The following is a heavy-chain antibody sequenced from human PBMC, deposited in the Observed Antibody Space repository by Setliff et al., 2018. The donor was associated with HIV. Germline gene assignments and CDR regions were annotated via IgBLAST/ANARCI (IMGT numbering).Heavy chain of an antibody. CDR1: GFTFSDYS. CDR2: ISRSSSLV. Sequence: GGSLRLSCVGSGFTFSDYSLNWVRQAPGRGLEWVSYISRSSSLVYQADSVKGRSTISRDNAKNLLYLQMNSLRADDTAVYYCTRDLPLIVSSGRGNRWGQGTLVTVSS. CDR3: TRDLPLIVSSGRGNR. V-gene: IGHV3-21*05. J-gene: IGHJ5*02. D-gene: IGHD1-26*01.